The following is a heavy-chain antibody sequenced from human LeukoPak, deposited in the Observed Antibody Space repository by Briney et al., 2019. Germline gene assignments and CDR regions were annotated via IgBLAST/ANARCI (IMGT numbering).Heavy chain of an antibody. J-gene: IGHJ4*02. CDR1: GYTFTSYG. Sequence: ASVKVSCKASGYTFTSYGISWVRQAPGQGREGMGWISAYNGNTNYAQKLQGRVTINRDTSRSTAYMEVRSLRSDDTAVYYCARLELYYYDSSGPYFDYWGQGTLVTVSS. V-gene: IGHV1-18*01. CDR3: ARLELYYYDSSGPYFDY. CDR2: ISAYNGNT. D-gene: IGHD3-22*01.